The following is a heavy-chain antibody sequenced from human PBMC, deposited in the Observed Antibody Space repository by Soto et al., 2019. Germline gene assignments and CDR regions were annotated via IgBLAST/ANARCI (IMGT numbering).Heavy chain of an antibody. J-gene: IGHJ3*02. CDR2: ISGSGGST. V-gene: IGHV3-23*01. D-gene: IGHD3-9*01. CDR1: GFTFSSYA. CDR3: AKISAGDILTGYYGDAFDI. Sequence: PGGSLRLSCAASGFTFSSYAMSWVRQAPGKGLEWVSAISGSGGSTYYADSVKGRFTISRDNSKNTLYLQMNSLRAEDTAVYYCAKISAGDILTGYYGDAFDIWGQGTMVTVSS.